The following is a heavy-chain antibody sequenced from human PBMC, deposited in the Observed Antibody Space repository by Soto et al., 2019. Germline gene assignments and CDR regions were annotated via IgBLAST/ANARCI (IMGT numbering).Heavy chain of an antibody. V-gene: IGHV4-39*01. J-gene: IGHJ5*02. CDR1: GGSISSSNFH. CDR2: VDHSGNS. CDR3: TRHRVSGTISRGNWFEP. Sequence: SETLSLTCSVSGGSISSSNFHWGWISQSPGKGLQWIASVDHSGNSYYNPSLRSRVTVSVDTSNNQFSLKVTSLTAADTAIYYCTRHRVSGTISRGNWFEPWGQGTLVTVSS. D-gene: IGHD1-1*01.